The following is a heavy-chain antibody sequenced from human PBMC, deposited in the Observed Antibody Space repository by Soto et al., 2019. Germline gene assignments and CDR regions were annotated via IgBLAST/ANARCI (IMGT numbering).Heavy chain of an antibody. Sequence: PSQTLSLTCAISGDSVSSNSAAWNWIRQSPSRGLEWLGRTYYRSKWYNDYAVSVKSRITINPDTSKNQFSLQLNSVTPEDTAVYYCARDLCTNGVCYTDAFDIWGPGTRVTVSS. CDR1: GDSVSSNSAA. CDR2: TYYRSKWYN. J-gene: IGHJ3*02. D-gene: IGHD2-8*01. CDR3: ARDLCTNGVCYTDAFDI. V-gene: IGHV6-1*01.